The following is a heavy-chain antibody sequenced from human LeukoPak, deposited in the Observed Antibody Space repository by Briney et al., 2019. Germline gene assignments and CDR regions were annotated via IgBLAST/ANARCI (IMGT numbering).Heavy chain of an antibody. Sequence: PSETLSLTCTVSGVSISSYYWSWIRQPAGKGLEWIGEINHSGSTNYNPSLKSRVTISVDTSKNQFSLKLSSVTAADTAVYYCARVPKVSGSYRKRTYYYYMDVWGKGTTVTVSS. CDR2: INHSGST. J-gene: IGHJ6*03. D-gene: IGHD1-26*01. CDR3: ARVPKVSGSYRKRTYYYYMDV. V-gene: IGHV4-34*01. CDR1: GVSISSYY.